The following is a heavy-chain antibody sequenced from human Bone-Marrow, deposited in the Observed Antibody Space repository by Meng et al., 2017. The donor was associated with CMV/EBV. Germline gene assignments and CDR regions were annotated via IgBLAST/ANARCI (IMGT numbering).Heavy chain of an antibody. J-gene: IGHJ5*02. V-gene: IGHV4-39*07. CDR1: GGSISSSRYY. CDR3: ARVQYQLLSGVSGVDP. D-gene: IGHD2-2*01. CDR2: IFYSGST. Sequence: SETLSLTCTVSGGSISSSRYYWGWIRQPPGKGLEWIGSIFYSGSTSYSPSLESRVAISVDTSKNQFSLKLSSVTAADTAVYYCARVQYQLLSGVSGVDPWGQGTRVTVSS.